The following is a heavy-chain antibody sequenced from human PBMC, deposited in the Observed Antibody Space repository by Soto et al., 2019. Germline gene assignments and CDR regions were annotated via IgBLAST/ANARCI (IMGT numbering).Heavy chain of an antibody. Sequence: QVQLEESGGGVVQPGRSLRLSCAASGFTFSSYGMHWVRQAPGKGLEWVAVIWYDGSNIYYADSVKGRFTISRDNSKNTLYLQMNSLGAEDTAVYYCARIPQIAVAGTRFGYFDLWGRGTLVTVSS. CDR1: GFTFSSYG. D-gene: IGHD6-19*01. CDR3: ARIPQIAVAGTRFGYFDL. V-gene: IGHV3-33*01. CDR2: IWYDGSNI. J-gene: IGHJ2*01.